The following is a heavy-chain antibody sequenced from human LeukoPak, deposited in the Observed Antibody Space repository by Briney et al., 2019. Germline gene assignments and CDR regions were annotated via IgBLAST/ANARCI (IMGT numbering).Heavy chain of an antibody. V-gene: IGHV1-46*01. Sequence: ASVKVSCKASGYTFTSYYMHWVRQAPGQGLEWMGIINPSGGSTSYAQKFQGRVTMTRDTPTSTVYMELSSLRSEDTAVYYCARDRRTRRSSWSWGGRKEYFQHWGQGTLVTVSS. CDR1: GYTFTSYY. J-gene: IGHJ1*01. D-gene: IGHD6-13*01. CDR3: ARDRRTRRSSWSWGGRKEYFQH. CDR2: INPSGGST.